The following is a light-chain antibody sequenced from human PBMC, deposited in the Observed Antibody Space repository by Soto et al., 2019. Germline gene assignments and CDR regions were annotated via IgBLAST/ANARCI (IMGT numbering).Light chain of an antibody. CDR1: SSDVGGYNY. CDR3: SSYAGSNNWV. Sequence: QSVLTQPPSASGSPGQSFTISCTGTSSDVGGYNYVSWYQQHPGKAPKLMIYEVSKRPSGVPDRFSGSKSGNTASLTVSGLQAEDEADYYCSSYAGSNNWVFGGGTKVTVL. J-gene: IGLJ3*02. V-gene: IGLV2-8*01. CDR2: EVS.